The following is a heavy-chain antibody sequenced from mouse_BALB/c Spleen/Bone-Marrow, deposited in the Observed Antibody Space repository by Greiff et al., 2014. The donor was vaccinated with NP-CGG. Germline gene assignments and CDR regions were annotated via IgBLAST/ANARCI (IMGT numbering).Heavy chain of an antibody. CDR3: ARRQFITTAAWFAY. J-gene: IGHJ3*01. Sequence: EVQVVESGPELVKPGASVKMSCKASGYTFTSYVMHWMKQKPGQGLEWIGYINPYNDGTKYNEKFKGKATLTSDKSSSTAYMELSSLTSEDSAVYYCARRQFITTAAWFAYWGQGTLVTVSA. D-gene: IGHD1-2*01. CDR2: INPYNDGT. CDR1: GYTFTSYV. V-gene: IGHV1-14*01.